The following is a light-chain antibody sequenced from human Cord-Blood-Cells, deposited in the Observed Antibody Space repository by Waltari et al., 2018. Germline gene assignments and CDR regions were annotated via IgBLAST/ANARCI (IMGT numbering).Light chain of an antibody. CDR2: EVS. Sequence: QSALTQPASVSGSPGQSITISCTGTSSDVGGYNYVSWYQQHPGKAPKLMIYEVSNRPSGVSNRFSGPKSGNTAYLTISGLQAEDEADYYCSSYTSSSTVVFGGGTKLTVL. CDR3: SSYTSSSTVV. J-gene: IGLJ2*01. V-gene: IGLV2-14*01. CDR1: SSDVGGYNY.